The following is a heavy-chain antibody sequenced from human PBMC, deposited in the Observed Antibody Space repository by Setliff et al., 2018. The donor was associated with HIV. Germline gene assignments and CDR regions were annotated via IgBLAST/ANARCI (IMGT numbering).Heavy chain of an antibody. CDR1: GLTFSMST. CDR2: ITHDGAKT. V-gene: IGHV3-64*02. D-gene: IGHD1-26*01. Sequence: VGSLRLSCEASGLTFSMSTFHWVRQAPGKGLEYVSAITHDGAKTYYADSVKGRFTISRDNSKNTVYLQMGSLRVEDMAVYHCARGTPRGSYDYWGQGTPVTVSS. CDR3: ARGTPRGSYDY. J-gene: IGHJ4*02.